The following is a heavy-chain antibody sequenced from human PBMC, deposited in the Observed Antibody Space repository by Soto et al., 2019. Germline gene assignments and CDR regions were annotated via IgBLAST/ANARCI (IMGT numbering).Heavy chain of an antibody. Sequence: SETLSLTCTVSGGSISSSSYYWGWIRQPPGKGLEWIGSIYYSGSTYYNPSLKSRVTISVDTSKNQFSLKLSSVTAADTAVYYCARLTLKYCGGDCYLPGWFDPWGQGTLVTVSS. CDR3: ARLTLKYCGGDCYLPGWFDP. J-gene: IGHJ5*02. CDR1: GGSISSSSYY. CDR2: IYYSGST. D-gene: IGHD2-21*02. V-gene: IGHV4-39*01.